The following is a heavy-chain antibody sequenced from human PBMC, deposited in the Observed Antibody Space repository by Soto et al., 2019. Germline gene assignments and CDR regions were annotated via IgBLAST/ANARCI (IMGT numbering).Heavy chain of an antibody. J-gene: IGHJ6*02. CDR2: IGESGTPT. V-gene: IGHV3-23*01. D-gene: IGHD2-2*01. Sequence: EVQLLESGGGLVQPGGSLRLSCAASGFGFSSYAMKWVRQAPGKGLEWVSLIGESGTPTYYADSVKGRFTISRDNSGNTLFLEMYSLRAEDTAVYYCARYIPGVRYYGMDVWGQGTTVTVSS. CDR1: GFGFSSYA. CDR3: ARYIPGVRYYGMDV.